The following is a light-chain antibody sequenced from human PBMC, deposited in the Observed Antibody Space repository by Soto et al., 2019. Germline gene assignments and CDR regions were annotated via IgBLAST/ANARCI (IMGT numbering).Light chain of an antibody. CDR1: QSISSS. CDR3: QQRSNWPIT. V-gene: IGKV1-39*01. J-gene: IGKJ5*01. Sequence: DIQVTQSPSSLSASVGDRVTITCRASQSISSSLNWYQQKPGKAPKLLIYDASNLQSGAPSRFSGSGSGTDFTLTIISLEPEDFAVYYCQQRSNWPITFGQGTRLEIK. CDR2: DAS.